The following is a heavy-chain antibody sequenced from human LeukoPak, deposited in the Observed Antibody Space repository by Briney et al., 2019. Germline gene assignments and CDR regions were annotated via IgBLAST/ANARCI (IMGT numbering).Heavy chain of an antibody. V-gene: IGHV4-34*01. CDR2: INHSGST. Sequence: SETLSLTCAVYGGSFSGYYWSWIRQPPGKGLVWIGEINHSGSTNYNPSLKSRVTISVDTSKNQFSLKLSSVTAADTAVYYCARVIRYFDYYYYYGMDVWGQGTTVTVSS. CDR3: ARVIRYFDYYYYYGMDV. J-gene: IGHJ6*02. CDR1: GGSFSGYY. D-gene: IGHD3-9*01.